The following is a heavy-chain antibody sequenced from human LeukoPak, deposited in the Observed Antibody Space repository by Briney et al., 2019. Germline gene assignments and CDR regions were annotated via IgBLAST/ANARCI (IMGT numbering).Heavy chain of an antibody. D-gene: IGHD5-18*01. CDR2: IHYSGSK. J-gene: IGHJ5*02. CDR3: ARDGGDTVEGGVDTSWFDP. V-gene: IGHV4-39*07. CDR1: GGSISSTDYY. Sequence: SETLFLTCTVSGGSISSTDYYWGWLRQPPGKGLEWIGSIHYSGSKYYNPSLKSRVTISVDSSKNQCSGRLSSVPAAGTAMYCCARDGGDTVEGGVDTSWFDPWGQGTLVTVSS.